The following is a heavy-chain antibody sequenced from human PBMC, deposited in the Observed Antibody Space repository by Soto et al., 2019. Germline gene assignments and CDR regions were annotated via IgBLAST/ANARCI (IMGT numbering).Heavy chain of an antibody. J-gene: IGHJ4*02. Sequence: GGSLRLSCAASGFTFSSYEMNWVRQAPGKGLEWVSYISSSGSTIYYADSVKGRFTISRDNAKNSLYLQMNSLRAEDTAVYCCAREGIHGSWYYFDYWGQGTLVTVSS. CDR2: ISSSGSTI. CDR1: GFTFSSYE. CDR3: AREGIHGSWYYFDY. V-gene: IGHV3-48*03. D-gene: IGHD6-13*01.